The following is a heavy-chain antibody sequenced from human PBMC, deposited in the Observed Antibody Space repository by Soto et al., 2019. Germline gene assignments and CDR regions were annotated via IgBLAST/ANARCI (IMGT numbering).Heavy chain of an antibody. D-gene: IGHD2-21*01. CDR2: SIPIFGRA. Sequence: SVKVSCKASGGTFSTYSISWVRQAPGQGLEWMGGSIPIFGRANYAQKFQGRVTITADESTSTTYMELSSLRSEDTAVYYCARGGQYSKVSYYYGMDVWGQGTTVTVSS. J-gene: IGHJ6*02. CDR1: GGTFSTYS. V-gene: IGHV1-69*13. CDR3: ARGGQYSKVSYYYGMDV.